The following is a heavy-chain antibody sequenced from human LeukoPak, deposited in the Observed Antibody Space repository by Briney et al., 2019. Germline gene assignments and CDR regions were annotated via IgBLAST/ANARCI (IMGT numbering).Heavy chain of an antibody. CDR3: ARDTAWFGELSFDY. V-gene: IGHV3-11*04. J-gene: IGHJ4*02. D-gene: IGHD3-10*01. CDR1: GFTFSDYY. CDR2: ITNSGQTT. Sequence: GGSLRLSRAASGFTFSDYYMTWIRQAPGKGLEWVSYITNSGQTTYYADPVKGRFTISRDNAKSSLYLQMNSLRAEDTAVYYCARDTAWFGELSFDYWGQGTLVTVSS.